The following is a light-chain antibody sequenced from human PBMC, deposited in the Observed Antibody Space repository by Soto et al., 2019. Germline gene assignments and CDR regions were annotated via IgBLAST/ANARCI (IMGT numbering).Light chain of an antibody. J-gene: IGKJ2*01. Sequence: IVLTQSPGTLSLSPGERASLSCRASQSLTSTYLARYQQKPGQAPRLLFYGASSRATGIPDRFSGSGSGTDFTLTISRLEPEDFAVCYCQQYGSSRTFGQGTKLEIK. CDR3: QQYGSSRT. CDR1: QSLTSTY. CDR2: GAS. V-gene: IGKV3-20*01.